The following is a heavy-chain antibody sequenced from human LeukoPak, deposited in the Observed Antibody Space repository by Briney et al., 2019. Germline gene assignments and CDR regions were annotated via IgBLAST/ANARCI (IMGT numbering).Heavy chain of an antibody. Sequence: PSEILSLTCSVSGGSFTSHYWSWFRQPPGKGLEWIAYLYYSGSTNYHPSLKSRATMSIDTSKNQFSLNLGSVTAADTAVYYCARGEGERYYVNYFDYWGHGILVTVSS. D-gene: IGHD1-26*01. CDR2: LYYSGST. V-gene: IGHV4-59*11. CDR3: ARGEGERYYVNYFDY. J-gene: IGHJ4*03. CDR1: GGSFTSHY.